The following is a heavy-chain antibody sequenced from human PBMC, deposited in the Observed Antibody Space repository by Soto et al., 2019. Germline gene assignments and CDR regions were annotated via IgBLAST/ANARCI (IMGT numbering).Heavy chain of an antibody. Sequence: SETLSLTCSVSGGSISNPIYYWAWIRQPPGKGLEWIGSIFYSGSAYYNPSLKSRVTMSVDTSQNQISLKLSSVTAADTAVQYCAGIPSLACVEIFSGGLTGYDWVCRWGRGSLVTGSS. CDR3: AGIPSLACVEIFSGGLTGYDWVCR. CDR2: IFYSGSA. J-gene: IGHJ4*01. V-gene: IGHV4-39*01. D-gene: IGHD3-16*01. CDR1: GGSISNPIYY.